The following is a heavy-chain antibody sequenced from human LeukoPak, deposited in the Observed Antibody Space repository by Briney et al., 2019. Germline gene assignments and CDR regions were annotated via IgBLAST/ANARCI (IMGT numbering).Heavy chain of an antibody. J-gene: IGHJ5*02. V-gene: IGHV3-30-3*01. Sequence: GGSLRLSCAASGFTFSSYAMHWVRQAPGKGLEWVAVISYDGSNKYYADSVKGRFTISRDNSKNTLYLQMNSLRAEGTAVYYCARDYSDWFDPWGQGTLVTVPS. CDR1: GFTFSSYA. D-gene: IGHD2-21*01. CDR2: ISYDGSNK. CDR3: ARDYSDWFDP.